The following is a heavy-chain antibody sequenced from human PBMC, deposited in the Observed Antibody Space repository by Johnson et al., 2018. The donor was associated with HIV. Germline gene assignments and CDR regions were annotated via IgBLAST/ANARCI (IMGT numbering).Heavy chain of an antibody. CDR2: IRYDGSNT. D-gene: IGHD3-22*01. CDR3: AKDVGNYWPDSFDI. CDR1: GFTFSSYG. V-gene: IGHV3-30*02. Sequence: QVQLVESGGGVVQPGGSLRLSCAASGFTFSSYGMHWVRQAPGKGLEWMAFIRYDGSNTYYADSVQVRFTISRDKSENTLYLQMNSLRDEDTAVYYCAKDVGNYWPDSFDIWGQGTMVTVSS. J-gene: IGHJ3*02.